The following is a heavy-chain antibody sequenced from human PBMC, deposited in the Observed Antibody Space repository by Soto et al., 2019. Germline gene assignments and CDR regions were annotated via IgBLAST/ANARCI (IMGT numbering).Heavy chain of an antibody. Sequence: EVQLVESGGGVVRPGGSLRLACVVSGFSLDEYGMSWVRQAPGKGPEWVSGMHRNGNSTGDGDSVKGRFTISRDDAKNSLYLKMNSLRAEDTAFYYCARDHRWGYEYGDYGDSWGHGTLVTVSS. D-gene: IGHD4-17*01. V-gene: IGHV3-20*04. CDR1: GFSLDEYG. CDR2: MHRNGNST. J-gene: IGHJ5*01. CDR3: ARDHRWGYEYGDYGDS.